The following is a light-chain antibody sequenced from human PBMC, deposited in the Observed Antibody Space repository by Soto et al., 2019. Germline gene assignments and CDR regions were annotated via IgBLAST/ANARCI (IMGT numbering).Light chain of an antibody. CDR2: SNS. CDR3: AAWDDSVNGYV. V-gene: IGLV1-44*01. J-gene: IGLJ1*01. CDR1: SSNIGSNT. Sequence: QSVLTQPPSASGTPGQRVTISCYGSSSNIGSNTVNWYQQLPGTAPKLLIYSNSQRPSGVPDRFSGSKSGTSASLAISGLQSEDEADYYCAAWDDSVNGYVFGTGSKGTVL.